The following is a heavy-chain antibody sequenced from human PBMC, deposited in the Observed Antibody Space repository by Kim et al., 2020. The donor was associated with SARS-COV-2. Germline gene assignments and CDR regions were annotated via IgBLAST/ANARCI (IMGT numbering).Heavy chain of an antibody. CDR1: GGSFSGYY. J-gene: IGHJ4*02. V-gene: IGHV4-34*01. Sequence: SETLSLTCAVYGGSFSGYYWSWIRQPPGKGLEWIGEINHSGSTNYNPSLKSRVTISVDTSKNQFSLKLSSVTAADTAVYYCARDRAMVRGVANWGQGTLVTVSS. CDR2: INHSGST. D-gene: IGHD3-10*01. CDR3: ARDRAMVRGVAN.